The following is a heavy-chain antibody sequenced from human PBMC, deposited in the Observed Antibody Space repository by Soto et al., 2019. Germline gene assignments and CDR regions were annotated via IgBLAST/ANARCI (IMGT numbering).Heavy chain of an antibody. CDR1: SASISSEQR. Sequence: QMQLQESGPGLVKPSETLSLTCAVSSASISSEQRWSWVRQPPGKGLEWIGEIHHSGSTNKNPSLRSRVTMSVDKSKNQFSLSLNSVTAADTAVYYCARSFGWYAIDQWGQGTLVIVSS. D-gene: IGHD6-19*01. CDR2: IHHSGST. J-gene: IGHJ4*02. CDR3: ARSFGWYAIDQ. V-gene: IGHV4-4*02.